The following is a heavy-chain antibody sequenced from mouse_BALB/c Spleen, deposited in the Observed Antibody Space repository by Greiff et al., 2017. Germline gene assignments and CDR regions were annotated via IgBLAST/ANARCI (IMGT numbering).Heavy chain of an antibody. CDR2: IDPETGGT. V-gene: IGHV1-15*01. J-gene: IGHJ2*01. CDR3: ARETGSSYGGYFDY. D-gene: IGHD1-1*01. CDR1: GYTFTDYE. Sequence: QVQLKQSGAELVRPGASVTLSCKASGYTFTDYEMHWVKQTPVHGLEWIGAIDPETGGTAYNQKFKGKATLTADKSSSTAYMELRSLTSENSAVYFCARETGSSYGGYFDYWGQGTTLTVSS.